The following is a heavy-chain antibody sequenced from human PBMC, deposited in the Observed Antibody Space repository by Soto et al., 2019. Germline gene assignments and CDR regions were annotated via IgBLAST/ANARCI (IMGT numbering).Heavy chain of an antibody. J-gene: IGHJ4*02. D-gene: IGHD2-15*01. V-gene: IGHV3-23*01. CDR3: AKGACSGSRCYRGFDY. Sequence: QSGGSLRLSCAASGFTFSSYDMSWVRQAPGKGLEWVAGVSASGSITSYADSAKGRFTRSTDNAKNTVFLQMSSLRAEDTAVYFCAKGACSGSRCYRGFDYWGQGTLVTVSS. CDR2: VSASGSIT. CDR1: GFTFSSYD.